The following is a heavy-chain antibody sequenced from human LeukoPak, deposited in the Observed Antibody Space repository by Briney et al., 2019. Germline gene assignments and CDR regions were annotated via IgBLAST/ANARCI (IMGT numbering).Heavy chain of an antibody. J-gene: IGHJ5*02. V-gene: IGHV3-11*01. Sequence: GGSLRLSCAASGFTFSDYYMSWIRQAPGKGLEWVSYISGSGSTIYYADSVKGRFTISRDNAKNSLYLQMNGLRAEDTAVYYCAREVLAAAENWFDPWGQGTLVTVSS. D-gene: IGHD6-13*01. CDR2: ISGSGSTI. CDR3: AREVLAAAENWFDP. CDR1: GFTFSDYY.